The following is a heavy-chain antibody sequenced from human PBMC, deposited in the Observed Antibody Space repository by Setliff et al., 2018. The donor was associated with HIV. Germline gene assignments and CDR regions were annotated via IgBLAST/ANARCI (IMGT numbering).Heavy chain of an antibody. CDR2: LDPRDSYT. D-gene: IGHD2-15*01. J-gene: IGHJ6*03. CDR1: GSTFANYW. CDR3: ARLLRRPHDFFYMDV. Sequence: PVASLKISCEGSGSTFANYWISWVRQMPGKGLEWMGRLDPRDSYTDYSPSFQGHVTISGDKSSSTAYLQWSSLRASDPATSYCARLLRRPHDFFYMDVWGKGTTVTVSS. V-gene: IGHV5-10-1*01.